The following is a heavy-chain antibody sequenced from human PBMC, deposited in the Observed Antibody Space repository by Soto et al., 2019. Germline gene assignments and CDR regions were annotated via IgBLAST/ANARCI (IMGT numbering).Heavy chain of an antibody. Sequence: QVQIEQSGGEVRKPGASVKVSCKPSGYSFTDYGITWVRQAPGKGPEWMGWISCHNGNTSHAQKFQDRVTMSTETSKNTAYMELRSLRSDDTAVYYCTRGPRYNSGWSRDWFDPWGQGTLVTVSS. J-gene: IGHJ5*02. CDR3: TRGPRYNSGWSRDWFDP. CDR2: ISCHNGNT. CDR1: GYSFTDYG. D-gene: IGHD6-19*01. V-gene: IGHV1-18*01.